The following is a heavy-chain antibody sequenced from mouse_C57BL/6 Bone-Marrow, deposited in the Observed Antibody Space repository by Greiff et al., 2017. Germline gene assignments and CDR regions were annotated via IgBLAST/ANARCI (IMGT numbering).Heavy chain of an antibody. CDR2: ISYDGSN. Sequence: EVKLLESGPGLVKPSQSLSLTCSVTGYSITSGYYWNWIRQFPGNKLECMGYISYDGSNNYNPSLKNRISLTRDTSKNQFFLKLNSVTTEDTATCYCARGGWLRFAYWGQGTLVTVSA. V-gene: IGHV3-6*01. CDR1: GYSITSGYY. J-gene: IGHJ3*01. D-gene: IGHD2-3*01. CDR3: ARGGWLRFAY.